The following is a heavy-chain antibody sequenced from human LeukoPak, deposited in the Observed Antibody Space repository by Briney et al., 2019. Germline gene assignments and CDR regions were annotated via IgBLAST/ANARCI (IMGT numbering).Heavy chain of an antibody. D-gene: IGHD2-2*01. CDR3: ARTPEENIVVVPAAIFSIAAPLRY. CDR1: GYTFTSDN. J-gene: IGHJ4*02. Sequence: KPGASVKVSCKASGYTFTSDNINWVRQATGQGLEWMGWMNPNSGNTGYAQKFQGRVTITADESTSTAYMELSSLRSEDTAVYYCARTPEENIVVVPAAIFSIAAPLRYWGQGTLVTVSS. V-gene: IGHV1-8*01. CDR2: MNPNSGNT.